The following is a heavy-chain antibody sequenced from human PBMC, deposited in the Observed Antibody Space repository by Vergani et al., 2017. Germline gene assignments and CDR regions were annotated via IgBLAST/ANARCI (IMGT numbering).Heavy chain of an antibody. CDR3: AKEGGGYCSGGACYPEY. V-gene: IGHV3-30*02. D-gene: IGHD2-15*01. J-gene: IGHJ4*02. CDR2: IRSDESRR. CDR1: GFTFNSYG. Sequence: QVQLVESGGGVVQPGGSLRLSCAASGFTFNSYGMHWVRQAPGKGLEWVASIRSDESRRYYGDSMEGPLTISRENSKNTLYLQMKSLRPEDTAVYYCAKEGGGYCSGGACYPEYWGQGTLVIVSS.